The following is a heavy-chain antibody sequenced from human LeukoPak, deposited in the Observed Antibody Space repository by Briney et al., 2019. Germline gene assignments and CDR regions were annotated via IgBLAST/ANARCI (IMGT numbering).Heavy chain of an antibody. CDR2: ISYDGSNK. V-gene: IGHV3-30-3*01. Sequence: PGGSLRLSCAASGFTFSSYAMHWVRQAPGKGLEWVAVISYDGSNKYYADSVKGRFTISRDNSKNTPYLQMNSLRAEDTAVYYCAKVRIYDFWSGFGYYYGMDVWGQGTTVTVS. CDR3: AKVRIYDFWSGFGYYYGMDV. CDR1: GFTFSSYA. D-gene: IGHD3-3*01. J-gene: IGHJ6*02.